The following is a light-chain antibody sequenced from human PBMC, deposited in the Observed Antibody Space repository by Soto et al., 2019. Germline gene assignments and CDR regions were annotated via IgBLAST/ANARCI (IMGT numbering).Light chain of an antibody. CDR2: EAS. CDR3: QQHAHWPLT. V-gene: IGKV3-11*01. CDR1: QSVGNN. Sequence: EIVLTQSPATLSLSPGERATLSCRASQSVGNNLAWYQQKPGQAPGLLIYEASTRATGIPARFSGSGSGTDFTLTISSLEPEDFAVYYCQQHAHWPLTFGGGTKVDI. J-gene: IGKJ4*01.